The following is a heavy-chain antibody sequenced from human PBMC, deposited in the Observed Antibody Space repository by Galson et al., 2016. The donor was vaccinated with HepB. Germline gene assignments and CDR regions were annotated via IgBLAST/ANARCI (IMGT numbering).Heavy chain of an antibody. V-gene: IGHV1-69*13. CDR2: IIPIAGRA. J-gene: IGHJ3*01. CDR3: ASDHGDSSAFDF. CDR1: RGTFRNHA. D-gene: IGHD4-17*01. Sequence: SVKVSCKASRGTFRNHAFSWVRQAPGQGLEWMGGIIPIAGRAHYAQNFQDKIAITADEATSTVYMELSSLTLEDTDVYYCASDHGDSSAFDFWGQGTMLTVSS.